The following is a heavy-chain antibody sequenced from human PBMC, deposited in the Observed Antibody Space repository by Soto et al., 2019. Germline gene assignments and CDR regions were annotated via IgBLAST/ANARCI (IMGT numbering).Heavy chain of an antibody. CDR3: ARDSINRQQGMDV. J-gene: IGHJ6*02. D-gene: IGHD6-13*01. CDR2: ISSSGDYI. CDR1: GFGFSTFS. V-gene: IGHV3-21*01. Sequence: EVQLVESGGGLVKPGGSLRLSCAASGFGFSTFSINWVRQAPGKGLEWLSSISSSGDYIYYADSVKGRFTISRDNAKNSVFLQMDSLRADDTALYFCARDSINRQQGMDVWGHGTAVTVSS.